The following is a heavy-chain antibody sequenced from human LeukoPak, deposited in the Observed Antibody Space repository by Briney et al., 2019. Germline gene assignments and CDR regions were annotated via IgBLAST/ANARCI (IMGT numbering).Heavy chain of an antibody. J-gene: IGHJ4*02. Sequence: PGGSLRLSCAASGFTFSSYSMNWVRQAPGKGLEWVSSITSGSSYIYYADSVKGRFTISRDNAKNSLYLQMNSLRAEDTAVYYCAKAKDSVAATAFDYWGQGTLVTVSS. CDR1: GFTFSSYS. CDR2: ITSGSSYI. D-gene: IGHD6-19*01. V-gene: IGHV3-21*01. CDR3: AKAKDSVAATAFDY.